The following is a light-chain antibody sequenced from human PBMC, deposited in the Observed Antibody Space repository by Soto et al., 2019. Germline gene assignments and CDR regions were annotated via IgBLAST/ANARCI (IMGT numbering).Light chain of an antibody. CDR1: SSDVGGYNY. CDR2: DVS. V-gene: IGLV2-14*01. Sequence: QSALTQPASVSGSPGQSITISCTGTSSDVGGYNYVSWYQQHPGKAPKLMIYDVSNRPSGVSNRFSGSKSGNTATLTISGLQAEDEDDYYCSSYTSSSTYVFGTGTKVNVL. J-gene: IGLJ1*01. CDR3: SSYTSSSTYV.